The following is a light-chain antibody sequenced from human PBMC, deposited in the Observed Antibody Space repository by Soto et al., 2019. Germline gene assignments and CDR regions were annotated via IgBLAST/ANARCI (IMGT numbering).Light chain of an antibody. Sequence: QSGLTRPASVSGSPGQSITISCTGTSSDVGGYNYVSWYQQHPGKAPKLMIYEVSNRPSGVSNRFSGSKSGNTASLTISGLQAEDEADYYCSFNTRGSTYVYRICPKVT. J-gene: IGLJ1*01. CDR3: SFNTRGSTYV. V-gene: IGLV2-14*01. CDR2: EVS. CDR1: SSDVGGYNY.